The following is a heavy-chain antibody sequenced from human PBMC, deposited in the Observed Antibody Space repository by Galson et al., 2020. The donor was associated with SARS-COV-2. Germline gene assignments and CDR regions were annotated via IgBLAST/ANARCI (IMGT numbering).Heavy chain of an antibody. Sequence: GESLKISCKASGYTFSSYGINWVRQAPGQGLEWMGWISAYNGNTNYAQNLQGRVTLTTDTSTTTAYMELRSLRSDDTAVYYCAREPNYDSTGYRWFDPWGQGTLVTVSS. J-gene: IGHJ5*02. V-gene: IGHV1-18*01. D-gene: IGHD3-22*01. CDR2: ISAYNGNT. CDR1: GYTFSSYG. CDR3: AREPNYDSTGYRWFDP.